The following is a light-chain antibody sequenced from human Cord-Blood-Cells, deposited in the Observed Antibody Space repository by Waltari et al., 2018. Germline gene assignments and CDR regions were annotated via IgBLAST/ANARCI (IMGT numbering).Light chain of an antibody. J-gene: IGLJ2*01. CDR1: TSDVWSYNL. Sequence: QSALTQPASVSGSPGQSITISCTGTTSDVWSYNLVSWYQQHPGKAPKLMIYEGSKRPPRVSNRFPGSTPGHTASLTIARIEAEEGADNYCCSCARSSAVVFGGGTTLTGL. CDR2: EGS. CDR3: CSCARSSAVV. V-gene: IGLV2-23*01.